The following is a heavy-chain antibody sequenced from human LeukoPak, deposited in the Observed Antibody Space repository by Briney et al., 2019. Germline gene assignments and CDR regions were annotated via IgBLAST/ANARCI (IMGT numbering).Heavy chain of an antibody. CDR2: ISASGRST. Sequence: GGSLRLSCAASGFTFSSYAMTWVRQAPGKGLEWVSTISASGRSTYYADSVKGRFTISRDYSKNTLYVQMNSLRAEDTAVYYCAKRGKKSIFGESGRYSYYYMDVWGKGTTVTVSS. D-gene: IGHD3-3*01. CDR1: GFTFSSYA. J-gene: IGHJ6*03. CDR3: AKRGKKSIFGESGRYSYYYMDV. V-gene: IGHV3-23*01.